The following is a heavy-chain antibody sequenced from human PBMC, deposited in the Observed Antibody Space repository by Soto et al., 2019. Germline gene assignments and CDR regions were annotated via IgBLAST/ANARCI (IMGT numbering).Heavy chain of an antibody. CDR3: ARATRPLYYYGSRSYCAFDI. CDR2: INPNSGGT. CDR1: GYTFTGYY. D-gene: IGHD3-10*01. Sequence: ASVKVSCKASGYTFTGYYMHWVRQAPGQGLEWMGWINPNSGGTNYAQKFQGWVTMTRDTSISTAYMELSRLRSDDTAVYYCARATRPLYYYGSRSYCAFDIWGQGTMVTVSS. J-gene: IGHJ3*02. V-gene: IGHV1-2*04.